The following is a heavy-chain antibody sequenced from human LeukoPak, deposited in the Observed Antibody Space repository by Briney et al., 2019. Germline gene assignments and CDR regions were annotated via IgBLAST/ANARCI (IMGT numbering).Heavy chain of an antibody. V-gene: IGHV3-30*02. Sequence: AGGSLRLSCAASGFTFSSYGIHWVRQAPGKGLEWVAFTRFDGSGKYFGDSVKGRITISRDNSKNTVSLQMNSLRADDTGVYYCARNRYGGYFDYWGQGTLVTVSS. CDR1: GFTFSSYG. CDR2: TRFDGSGK. D-gene: IGHD4/OR15-4a*01. J-gene: IGHJ4*02. CDR3: ARNRYGGYFDY.